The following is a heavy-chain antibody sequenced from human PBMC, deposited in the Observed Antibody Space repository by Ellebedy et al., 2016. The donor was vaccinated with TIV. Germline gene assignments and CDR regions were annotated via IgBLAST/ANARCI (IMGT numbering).Heavy chain of an antibody. J-gene: IGHJ6*02. CDR2: IIPIFGTA. D-gene: IGHD6-13*01. CDR3: GRGWYSSRENYYYYYGMDV. CDR1: GGTFNSYA. V-gene: IGHV1-69*06. Sequence: AASVKVSCKPSGGTFNSYAISWVRQAPGQGLEWMGGIIPIFGTANYAQKFQGRVTITADKSTSTAYMELRSLRSGDTAVYYGGRGWYSSRENYYYYYGMDVWGQGTTVTVSS.